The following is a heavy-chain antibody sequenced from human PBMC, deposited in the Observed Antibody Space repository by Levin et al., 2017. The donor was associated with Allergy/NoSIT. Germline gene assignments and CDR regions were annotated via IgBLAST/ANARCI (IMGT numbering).Heavy chain of an antibody. D-gene: IGHD6-6*01. CDR1: GGSISSSSYY. V-gene: IGHV4-39*01. Sequence: SQTLSLTCPVSGGSISSSSYYWGWIRQPPGKGLEWIGSIYYSGSTYYNPSLKSRVTISVDTSKNQFSLKLSSVTAADTAVYYCARGMYSSSAEIDYWGQGTLVTVSS. J-gene: IGHJ4*02. CDR2: IYYSGST. CDR3: ARGMYSSSAEIDY.